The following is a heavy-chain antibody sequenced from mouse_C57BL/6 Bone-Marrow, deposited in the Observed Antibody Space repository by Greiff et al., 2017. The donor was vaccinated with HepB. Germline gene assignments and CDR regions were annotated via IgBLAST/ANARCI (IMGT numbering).Heavy chain of an antibody. CDR1: GYAFSSYW. J-gene: IGHJ2*01. D-gene: IGHD2-10*01. V-gene: IGHV1-80*01. CDR3: ARGISYHY. CDR2: IYPGDGDT. Sequence: QVQLQQSGAELVKPGASVKISCKASGYAFSSYWMNWMKQRPGKGLEWIGQIYPGDGDTNYNGKFKGKATLTADKSSSTAYMQLSSLTSEDSAVYFCARGISYHYWGQGTTLTVSS.